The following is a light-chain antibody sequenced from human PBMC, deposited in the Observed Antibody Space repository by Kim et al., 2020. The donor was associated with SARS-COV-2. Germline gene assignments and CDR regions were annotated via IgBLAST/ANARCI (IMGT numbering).Light chain of an antibody. Sequence: DFVMTQSPDSLAVSLGERATINCKSSQSALYSLNNKNYLAWYQQKPGQPPKLLIYWASIRESGVPDRFSGSGSGTDFTLTISSLQAEDVAVYYCQQYYTTPLTFGGGTKVDIK. CDR1: QSALYSLNNKNY. CDR2: WAS. J-gene: IGKJ4*01. V-gene: IGKV4-1*01. CDR3: QQYYTTPLT.